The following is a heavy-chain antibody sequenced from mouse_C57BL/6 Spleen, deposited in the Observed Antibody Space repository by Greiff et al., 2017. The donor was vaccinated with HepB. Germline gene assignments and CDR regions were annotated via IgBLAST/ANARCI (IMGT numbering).Heavy chain of an antibody. Sequence: EVKLMESGGGLVKPGGSLKLSCAASGYTFSSYAMSWVRQTPEKRLEWVASISDGGSYTYYPDNVKGRFTFSRDNAKNNLYLQMRHLKSEDTAMYYCAKDQGTRWYFDVWGTGTTVTVSS. CDR2: ISDGGSYT. J-gene: IGHJ1*03. V-gene: IGHV5-4*01. CDR1: GYTFSSYA. CDR3: AKDQGTRWYFDV. D-gene: IGHD3-2*02.